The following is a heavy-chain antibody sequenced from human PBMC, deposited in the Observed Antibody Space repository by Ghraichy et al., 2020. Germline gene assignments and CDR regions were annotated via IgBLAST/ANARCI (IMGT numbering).Heavy chain of an antibody. V-gene: IGHV4-39*01. CDR1: GGSISSSSYY. D-gene: IGHD3-10*01. J-gene: IGHJ6*02. CDR3: ARLPSGGGMDV. CDR2: IYYSGST. Sequence: SQTLSLTCTVSGGSISSSSYYWGWIRQPPGKGLEWIGSIYYSGSTYYNPSLKSRVTISVDTSKNQFSLKLSSVTAADTAVYYCARLPSGGGMDVWGQGTTVTVSS.